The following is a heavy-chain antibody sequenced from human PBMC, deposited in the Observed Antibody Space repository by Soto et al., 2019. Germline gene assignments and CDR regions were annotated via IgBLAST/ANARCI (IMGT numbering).Heavy chain of an antibody. CDR1: GYTFTSYA. D-gene: IGHD4-17*01. CDR3: ARTGYYGDTEYFDL. Sequence: QVQLVQSGAEVKKPGASVKVSCKASGYTFTSYAMHWVRQAPGQRLEWMGWINAGNGNTKDSQKFQGRVTITRDTSASTAYMELSSLRSEDTAVYYCARTGYYGDTEYFDLWGRGTLVTVSS. CDR2: INAGNGNT. J-gene: IGHJ2*01. V-gene: IGHV1-3*01.